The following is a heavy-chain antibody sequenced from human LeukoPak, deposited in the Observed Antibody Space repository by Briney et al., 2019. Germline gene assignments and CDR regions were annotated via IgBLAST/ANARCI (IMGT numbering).Heavy chain of an antibody. CDR1: GFTFSSYA. Sequence: GGSLRLSCAASGFTFSSYAMSWVRQAPGKGLEWVSAISGSGGSTYYADSVKGRFTISRDNGKNSLFLQMNSLRDEDTAIYYCARDDRYAFDIWGQGTMVTVFS. J-gene: IGHJ3*02. CDR2: ISGSGGST. V-gene: IGHV3-23*01. CDR3: ARDDRYAFDI.